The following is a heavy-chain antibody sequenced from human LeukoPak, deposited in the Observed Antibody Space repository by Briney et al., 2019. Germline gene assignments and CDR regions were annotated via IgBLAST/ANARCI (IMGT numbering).Heavy chain of an antibody. D-gene: IGHD3-3*01. CDR3: ARGNPVWDLEWLLFDYYYMDV. Sequence: KPSETLSLTCAVYGGSFSGYYWGWIRQPPGKGLEWIGEINHNGSTNYNPSLKSRVTISVDTSKNQFSLKLSSVTAADTAVYYCARGNPVWDLEWLLFDYYYMDVWGKGTTVTVSS. V-gene: IGHV4-34*01. CDR1: GGSFSGYY. J-gene: IGHJ6*03. CDR2: INHNGST.